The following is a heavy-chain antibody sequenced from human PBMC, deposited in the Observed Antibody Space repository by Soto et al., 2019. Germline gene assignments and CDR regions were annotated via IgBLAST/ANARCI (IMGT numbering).Heavy chain of an antibody. CDR3: AKAAGDSGGGYNWFDP. Sequence: GGSLRLSCAASGFTFSSYAMSWVRQAPGKGLEWVSAISGSGGSTYYADSVKGRFTISRDNSKNTLYLQMNSLRAEDTAVYYGAKAAGDSGGGYNWFDPWGQGTLVTVSS. CDR1: GFTFSSYA. J-gene: IGHJ5*02. V-gene: IGHV3-23*01. D-gene: IGHD3-10*01. CDR2: ISGSGGST.